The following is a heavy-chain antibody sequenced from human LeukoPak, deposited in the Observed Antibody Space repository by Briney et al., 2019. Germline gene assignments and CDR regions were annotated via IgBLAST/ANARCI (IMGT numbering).Heavy chain of an antibody. CDR1: GGSISSSSYY. J-gene: IGHJ4*02. Sequence: PSETLSLTCTVAGGSISSSSYYWGWIRQPPGKGLEWIGEIYHSGSTNYNPSLKSRVTISVDTSKNQFSLKLSSVTAADTAVYYCASMPWGSWWGSYHGCFDYWGQGTLVTVSS. CDR3: ASMPWGSWWGSYHGCFDY. V-gene: IGHV4-39*07. CDR2: IYHSGST. D-gene: IGHD3-16*01.